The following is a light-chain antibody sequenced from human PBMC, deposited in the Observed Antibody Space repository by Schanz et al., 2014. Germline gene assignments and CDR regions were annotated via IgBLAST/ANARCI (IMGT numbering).Light chain of an antibody. CDR3: QQYYSLPLT. V-gene: IGKV4-1*01. CDR1: QSVLYTSHNKNY. Sequence: DIVMTQSPDSLAVSLGERATINCKSSQSVLYTSHNKNYLAWYQHKPGQPPKLLIHWASTRESGVPDRFSGSGSGTDFTLTITSLQAEDVAVYYCQQYYSLPLTFGGGTKVEIK. J-gene: IGKJ4*01. CDR2: WAS.